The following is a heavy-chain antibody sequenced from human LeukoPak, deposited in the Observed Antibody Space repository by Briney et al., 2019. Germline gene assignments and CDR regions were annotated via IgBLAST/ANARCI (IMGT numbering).Heavy chain of an antibody. CDR1: GGSFSGYY. CDR2: INHSGST. J-gene: IGHJ4*02. CDR3: ARGPGYSYPEVY. V-gene: IGHV4-34*01. Sequence: SETLSLTCAVYGGSFSGYYWSWIRQPPGKGLEWIGEINHSGSTNYNPSLKSRVTLSVDTSKNQFSLKLSSVTAADTAVYYCARGPGYSYPEVYWGQGTLVTVSS. D-gene: IGHD5-18*01.